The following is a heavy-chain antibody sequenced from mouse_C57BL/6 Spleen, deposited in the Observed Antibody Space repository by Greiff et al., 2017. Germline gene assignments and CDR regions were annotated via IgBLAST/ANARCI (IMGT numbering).Heavy chain of an antibody. CDR2: ISYDGSN. D-gene: IGHD1-1*01. V-gene: IGHV3-6*01. CDR1: GYSITSGYY. J-gene: IGHJ1*03. CDR3: ARGGDYYGRGYFDV. Sequence: EVKLVESGPGLVKPSQSLSLTCSVTGYSITSGYYWNWIRQFPGNKLEWMGYISYDGSNNYNPSLKNRISITRDTSKNQFFLKLNSVTTEDTATYYCARGGDYYGRGYFDVWGTGTTVTVSS.